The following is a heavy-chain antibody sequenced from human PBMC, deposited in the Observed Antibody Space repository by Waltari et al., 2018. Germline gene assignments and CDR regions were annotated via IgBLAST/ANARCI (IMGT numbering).Heavy chain of an antibody. Sequence: EVQLLESGGGLVQPGGSLRLSCAASGFTFHTYAMNWVRQAPGKGLEWVSAISGSGDRTNYADSVKGRFTISRDNSKNTLYLQMNSLRAEDTAVYYCAKGVYDILTGYDYWGQGTLVTVSS. V-gene: IGHV3-23*01. J-gene: IGHJ4*02. CDR2: ISGSGDRT. D-gene: IGHD3-9*01. CDR1: GFTFHTYA. CDR3: AKGVYDILTGYDY.